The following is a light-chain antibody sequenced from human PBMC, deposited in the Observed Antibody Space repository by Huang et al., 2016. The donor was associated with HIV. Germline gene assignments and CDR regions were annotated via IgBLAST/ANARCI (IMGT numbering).Light chain of an antibody. J-gene: IGKJ4*01. CDR1: PSVRSS. V-gene: IGKV3-11*01. CDR3: QQRANWPLT. Sequence: EIVLTQSPATLSLSPGERATLSCRASPSVRSSLAWYQQKHGQTPRLLMYDTSIRATGIPGRISGSGSGTDFTLTISSLEPEDSAIYYCQQRANWPLTFGGGTKVEIK. CDR2: DTS.